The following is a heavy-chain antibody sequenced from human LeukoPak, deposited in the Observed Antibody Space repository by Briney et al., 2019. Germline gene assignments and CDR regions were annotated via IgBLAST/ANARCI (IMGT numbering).Heavy chain of an antibody. D-gene: IGHD4-23*01. V-gene: IGHV3-30*02. CDR1: GVTFSSYG. J-gene: IGHJ4*02. Sequence: PGGAPRLSCAASGVTFSSYGMHRVRPGPGKGVGGGGFLRGDGSNKYYADSVKGRFTISRDNSKNTLYLQMNSLRAEDTAVYYCAKDRALMTTVVTGPNGPVDYWGQGTLVTVSS. CDR2: LRGDGSNK. CDR3: AKDRALMTTVVTGPNGPVDY.